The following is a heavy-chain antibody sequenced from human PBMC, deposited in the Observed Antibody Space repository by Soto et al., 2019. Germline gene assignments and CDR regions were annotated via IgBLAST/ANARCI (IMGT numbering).Heavy chain of an antibody. J-gene: IGHJ3*01. CDR1: GYSFTSYW. D-gene: IGHD6-6*01. CDR3: ASSSIAARPLSDAFDF. CDR2: IYPGDSDT. V-gene: IGHV5-51*01. Sequence: GESLKISCKGSGYSFTSYWIGWVRQMPGKGLEWMGIIYPGDSDTRYSPSFQGQVTISADKSISTAYLQWSSLKASDTAMYYCASSSIAARPLSDAFDFRGQGTTVTVSS.